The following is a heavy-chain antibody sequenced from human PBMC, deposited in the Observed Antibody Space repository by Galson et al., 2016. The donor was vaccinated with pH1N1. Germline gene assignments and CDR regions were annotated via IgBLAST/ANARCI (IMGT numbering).Heavy chain of an antibody. CDR2: IDPGSGGT. V-gene: IGHV1-46*01. CDR1: GYTFTLYY. CDR3: VGIEGGALDI. J-gene: IGHJ3*02. Sequence: SCKASGYTFTLYYFHWVRQAPGQGLEWLGIIDPGSGGTNYNQKFQGRVTMTRDTSTNTVYVELSTLISEDTAMYYCVGIEGGALDIWGQGTKVIVSS. D-gene: IGHD3-16*01.